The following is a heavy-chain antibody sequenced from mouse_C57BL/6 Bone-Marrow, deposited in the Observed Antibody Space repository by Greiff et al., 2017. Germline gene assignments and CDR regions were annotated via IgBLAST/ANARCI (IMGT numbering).Heavy chain of an antibody. Sequence: EVKLMESGGGLVKPGGSLKLSCAASGFTFSSYAMSWVRQTPEKRLEWVATISDGGSYTYYPDNVKGRFTISRDNAKNNLYLQMSHLKSEDTAMYYGARDYGYHWYFYVWGTGTTVTVSS. J-gene: IGHJ1*03. CDR2: ISDGGSYT. CDR1: GFTFSSYA. D-gene: IGHD2-2*01. CDR3: ARDYGYHWYFYV. V-gene: IGHV5-4*01.